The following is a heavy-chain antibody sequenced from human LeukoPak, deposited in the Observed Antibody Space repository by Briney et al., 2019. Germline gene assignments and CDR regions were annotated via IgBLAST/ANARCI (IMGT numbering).Heavy chain of an antibody. CDR1: GGSISSGDYY. D-gene: IGHD3-3*01. J-gene: IGHJ4*02. CDR2: IYYSGST. CDR3: ASEVSGEWLDETDY. Sequence: SLSLTCTVSGGSISSGDYYWSWIRQPPGKGLEWIGYIYYSGSTYYNPSLKSRVTISVDTSKNQFSLKLSSVTAADTAVYYCASEVSGEWLDETDYWGQGTLVTVSS. V-gene: IGHV4-30-4*01.